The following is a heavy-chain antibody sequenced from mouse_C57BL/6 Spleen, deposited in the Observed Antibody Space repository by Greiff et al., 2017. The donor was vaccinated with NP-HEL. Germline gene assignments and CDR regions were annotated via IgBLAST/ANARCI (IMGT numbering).Heavy chain of an antibody. Sequence: DVKLVESGGGLVQPGGSLSLSCAASGFTFTDYYMSWVRQPPGKALEWLGFIRNKANGYTTEYSASVKGRFTISRDNSQSILYLQMNALRAEDSATYYCARSPTTGYAMDYWGQGTSVTVSS. D-gene: IGHD1-1*01. CDR1: GFTFTDYY. J-gene: IGHJ4*01. CDR2: IRNKANGYTT. V-gene: IGHV7-3*01. CDR3: ARSPTTGYAMDY.